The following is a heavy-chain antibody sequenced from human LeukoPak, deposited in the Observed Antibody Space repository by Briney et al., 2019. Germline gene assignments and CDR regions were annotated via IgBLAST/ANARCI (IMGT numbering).Heavy chain of an antibody. CDR1: GFTFSSYG. CDR3: ARDQGYCSGGNCCSAFDY. CDR2: IWYDGSNE. V-gene: IGHV3-33*01. Sequence: PGGSLRLSCAASGFTFSSYGMHWVRQAPGKGLEWVAVIWYDGSNEYYADSVKGRFTISRDNSKNTLYLQMNSLRAEDTAVYYCARDQGYCSGGNCCSAFDYWGQGTLVTVSS. J-gene: IGHJ4*02. D-gene: IGHD2-15*01.